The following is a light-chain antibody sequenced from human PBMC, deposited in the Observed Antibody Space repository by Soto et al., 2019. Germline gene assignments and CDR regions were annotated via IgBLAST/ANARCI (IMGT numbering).Light chain of an antibody. J-gene: IGLJ1*01. CDR1: SSDVGGYNY. CDR3: SSYTSSSTLPGV. Sequence: QSALNKPAYVNGSPRRSRTISCTETSSDVGGYNYVSWYQQHPGKAPKLMIYDVSNRPSGVSNRFSGSKSGNTASLTISGLQAEDEADYYCSSYTSSSTLPGVFGTGTKVTVL. V-gene: IGLV2-14*01. CDR2: DVS.